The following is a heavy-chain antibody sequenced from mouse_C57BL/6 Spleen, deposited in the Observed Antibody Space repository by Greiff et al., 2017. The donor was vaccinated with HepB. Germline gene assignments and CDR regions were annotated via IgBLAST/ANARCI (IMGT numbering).Heavy chain of an antibody. CDR2: IYPGSGNT. J-gene: IGHJ4*01. CDR1: GYTFTDYY. D-gene: IGHD2-4*01. Sequence: VKVVESGAELVRPGASVKLSCKASGYTFTDYYINWVKQRPGQGLEWIARIYPGSGNTYYNEKFKGKATLTAEKSSSTAYMQLSSLTSEDSAVYFCAKSGDYGDYAMDYWGQGTSVTVSS. V-gene: IGHV1-76*01. CDR3: AKSGDYGDYAMDY.